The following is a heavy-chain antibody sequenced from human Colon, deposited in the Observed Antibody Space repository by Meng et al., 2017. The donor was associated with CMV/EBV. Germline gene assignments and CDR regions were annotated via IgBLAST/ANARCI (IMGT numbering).Heavy chain of an antibody. CDR2: IYPADSDT. CDR1: GFTFRDHW. D-gene: IGHD3-16*01. J-gene: IGHJ4*02. V-gene: IGHV5-51*01. CDR3: TRGGLADFDF. Sequence: GESLKISCTGSGFTFRDHWIAWVRQPPGKGLEWMGIIYPADSDTRYSPSFQGHVTISADKSISTAYLQWSSLKASDTAMYYCTRGGLADFDFWGQGSLVTVSS.